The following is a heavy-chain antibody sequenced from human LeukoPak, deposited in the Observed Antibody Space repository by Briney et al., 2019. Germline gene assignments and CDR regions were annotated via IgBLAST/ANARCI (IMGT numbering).Heavy chain of an antibody. CDR3: ARDAIPV. D-gene: IGHD6-19*01. V-gene: IGHV3-7*01. Sequence: GGSLRPSCPASGFSFSNNWMSWVRQAQGKGLEWVASINQDGSEKYYVDSVKGRFTISRDNAKNSLYLQMNSLRAEDTAVYYCARDAIPVGGQGTLVTVSS. J-gene: IGHJ4*02. CDR2: INQDGSEK. CDR1: GFSFSNNW.